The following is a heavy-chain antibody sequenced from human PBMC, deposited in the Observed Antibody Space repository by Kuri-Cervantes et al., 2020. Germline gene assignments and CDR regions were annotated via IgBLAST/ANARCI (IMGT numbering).Heavy chain of an antibody. V-gene: IGHV4-34*01. Sequence: SETLSLTCAVYGGSFSGYYWSWIRQPPGKGLEWIGSIYYSGSTYYNPSLKSRVTISVDTSKNQFSLKLSSVTAADTAVYYCARHLPREYCSSTSCYPPNWFDPWGQGTLVTVSS. D-gene: IGHD2-2*01. CDR2: IYYSGST. J-gene: IGHJ5*02. CDR1: GGSFSGYY. CDR3: ARHLPREYCSSTSCYPPNWFDP.